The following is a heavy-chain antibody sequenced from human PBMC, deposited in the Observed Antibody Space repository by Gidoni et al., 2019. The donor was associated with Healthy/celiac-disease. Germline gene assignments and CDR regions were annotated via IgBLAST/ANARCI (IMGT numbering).Heavy chain of an antibody. Sequence: QVQLVESGAGVLQPGSSLRLSCAASGFTFSSYGMHWVRQAPGQGLEWVAVISYDGSNKYYADSVKGRFTISRDNSKNTLYLQMNSLRAEDTAVYYCAKDEWELGSAPDWGQGTLVTVSS. D-gene: IGHD1-26*01. CDR2: ISYDGSNK. V-gene: IGHV3-30*18. CDR1: GFTFSSYG. J-gene: IGHJ4*02. CDR3: AKDEWELGSAPD.